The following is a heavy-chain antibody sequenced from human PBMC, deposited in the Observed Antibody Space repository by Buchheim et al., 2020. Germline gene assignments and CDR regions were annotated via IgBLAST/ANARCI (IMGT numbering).Heavy chain of an antibody. V-gene: IGHV1-3*01. Sequence: QVQLVQSGAEVKKPGASVKVSYKASGYTFASYPMHWVRQAPGQRLEWMGWINADNGHTKYSQKFQGRVTITRDTSASTAYMELSNLRSEDTAVYYCARGDYYDSSGYYLSWFDPWGQGTL. D-gene: IGHD3-22*01. CDR3: ARGDYYDSSGYYLSWFDP. J-gene: IGHJ5*02. CDR2: INADNGHT. CDR1: GYTFASYP.